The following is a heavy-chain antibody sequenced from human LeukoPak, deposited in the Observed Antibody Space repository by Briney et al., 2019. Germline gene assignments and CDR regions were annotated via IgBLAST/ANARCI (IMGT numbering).Heavy chain of an antibody. Sequence: SVKVSCKASGGTFSSYAISWVRQAPGQGLEWMGGIIPIFGTANYAQKFQGRVTMTEDTPTDTAYMELSSLRSEDTAVYYCATGPLGGAFDIWGQGTMVTVSS. D-gene: IGHD2-15*01. V-gene: IGHV1-69*06. CDR1: GGTFSSYA. CDR2: IIPIFGTA. J-gene: IGHJ3*02. CDR3: ATGPLGGAFDI.